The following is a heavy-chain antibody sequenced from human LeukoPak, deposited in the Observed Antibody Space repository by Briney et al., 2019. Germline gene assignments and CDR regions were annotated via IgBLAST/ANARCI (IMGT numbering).Heavy chain of an antibody. J-gene: IGHJ4*02. CDR2: IRNKANTYAT. Sequence: GGSLRLSCAASGFTFSGSAMHWVRQASGKGLEWVGRIRNKANTYATAYAASEKGRFTISRDDSKNTAYLQMNSLKTEDTAVYYCTRRNEVGPTEFDYWGQGTLVTVSS. CDR3: TRRNEVGPTEFDY. D-gene: IGHD1-26*01. CDR1: GFTFSGSA. V-gene: IGHV3-73*01.